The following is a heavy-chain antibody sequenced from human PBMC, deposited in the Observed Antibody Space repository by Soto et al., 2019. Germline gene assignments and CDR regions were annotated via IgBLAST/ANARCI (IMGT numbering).Heavy chain of an antibody. CDR2: IGINDGNT. V-gene: IGHV3-23*01. CDR1: GFTFVSYA. Sequence: WGSLRLSCVASGFTFVSYAMNWVCQALVKGLELVSVIGINDGNTYYASSERGRVTITRDNTKDTGYLQINSLRAEDTAVYYCQKKPYPLVLSAPRVYGMVVLGPGTTLTVSS. D-gene: IGHD2-15*01. CDR3: QKKPYPLVLSAPRVYGMVV. J-gene: IGHJ6*01.